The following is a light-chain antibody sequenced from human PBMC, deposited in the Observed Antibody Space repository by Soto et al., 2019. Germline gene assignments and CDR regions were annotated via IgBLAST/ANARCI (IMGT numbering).Light chain of an antibody. CDR2: AAS. Sequence: IQMTQSPSSLSASVGDRVTITCRASQTITTYINWYQQKPGKAPKVVIYAASSLQTGVPSRFSGSGSGTEATLIISSLQSEDFATYYCQQTYVTPWTFGQGTKVDIK. CDR3: QQTYVTPWT. CDR1: QTITTY. J-gene: IGKJ1*01. V-gene: IGKV1-39*01.